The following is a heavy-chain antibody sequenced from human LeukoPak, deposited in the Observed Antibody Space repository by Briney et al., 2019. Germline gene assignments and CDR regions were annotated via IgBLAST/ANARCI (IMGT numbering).Heavy chain of an antibody. Sequence: GGSLRLSCAASGFTFSSYSMNWVRQAPGKGLEWVSSISSSSSYIYYTDSVRGRFTISRDNAKNSLYLQMNSLRAEDTAVYYCAREKDSGYDFGDAFDIWGQGTMVTVSS. CDR2: ISSSSSYI. CDR1: GFTFSSYS. J-gene: IGHJ3*02. D-gene: IGHD5-12*01. CDR3: AREKDSGYDFGDAFDI. V-gene: IGHV3-21*01.